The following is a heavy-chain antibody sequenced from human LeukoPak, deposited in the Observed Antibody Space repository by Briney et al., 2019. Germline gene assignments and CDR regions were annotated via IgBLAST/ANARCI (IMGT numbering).Heavy chain of an antibody. Sequence: GGSLRLSCAASGFTFSSYSMNWVRQAPGKGLEWVSSIGSSSSYIYYADSVKGRFTISRDNAKNSLYLQMNSLRAEDTAVYYCARDLIAAGGTLFDYWGQGTLVTVSS. J-gene: IGHJ4*02. CDR3: ARDLIAAGGTLFDY. CDR1: GFTFSSYS. CDR2: IGSSSSYI. V-gene: IGHV3-21*01. D-gene: IGHD6-6*01.